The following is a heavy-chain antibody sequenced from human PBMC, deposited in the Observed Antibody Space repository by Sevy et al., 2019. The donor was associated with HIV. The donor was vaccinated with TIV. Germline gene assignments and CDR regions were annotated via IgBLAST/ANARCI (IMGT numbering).Heavy chain of an antibody. V-gene: IGHV3-30*04. CDR1: GFTFSSYA. J-gene: IGHJ4*02. Sequence: GGSLRLSCAASGFTFSSYAMHWVRQAPGKGLEWVAVISYDGSNKYYADSVKGRFTISRDNSKNTLYLQMNSLRAEDTAVYYCARGGPYSSGWYRGSHFDYWGQGTLVTVSS. D-gene: IGHD6-19*01. CDR3: ARGGPYSSGWYRGSHFDY. CDR2: ISYDGSNK.